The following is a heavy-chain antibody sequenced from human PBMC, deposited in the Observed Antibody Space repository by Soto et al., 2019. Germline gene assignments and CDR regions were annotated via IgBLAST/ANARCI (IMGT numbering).Heavy chain of an antibody. CDR3: ARRGYCSGGSCFSAAFDI. D-gene: IGHD2-15*01. Sequence: GESLKISCKGSGDTFISHWIGWVRQMAGKGLERMGIIYPGDSDTRYSPSFQGQVTISVDKSISTAYLQWSSLKASDTAMYYCARRGYCSGGSCFSAAFDIWGQGTVVTVSS. V-gene: IGHV5-51*01. CDR2: IYPGDSDT. J-gene: IGHJ3*02. CDR1: GDTFISHW.